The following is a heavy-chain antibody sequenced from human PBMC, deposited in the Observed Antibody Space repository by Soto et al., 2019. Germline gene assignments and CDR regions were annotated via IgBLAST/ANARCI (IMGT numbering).Heavy chain of an antibody. CDR1: GFTFSSYG. Sequence: RGCLLLSCAASGFTFSSYGMPGVRQAPGRGLDWVAVISYDGSNKYYADSVKGRFTISRDNSKNTLYLQMNSLRAEDTAVYYCAREGGVDTAMKAYYYGMDVWGQGTPVTVSS. V-gene: IGHV3-30*03. CDR3: AREGGVDTAMKAYYYGMDV. CDR2: ISYDGSNK. D-gene: IGHD5-18*01. J-gene: IGHJ6*02.